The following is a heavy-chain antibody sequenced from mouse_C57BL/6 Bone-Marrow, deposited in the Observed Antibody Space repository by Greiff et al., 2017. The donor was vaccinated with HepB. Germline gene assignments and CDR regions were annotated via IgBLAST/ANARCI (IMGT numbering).Heavy chain of an antibody. V-gene: IGHV1-42*01. Sequence: VQLQQSGPELVKPGASVKISCKASGYSFTGYYMNWVKQSPEKSLEWIGEINPSTGGTTYNQKFKAKATLTVDKSSSTAYMQLKSLTSEDSAVYYCARSETFDYWGQGTTLTVSS. J-gene: IGHJ2*01. CDR3: ARSETFDY. CDR2: INPSTGGT. CDR1: GYSFTGYY.